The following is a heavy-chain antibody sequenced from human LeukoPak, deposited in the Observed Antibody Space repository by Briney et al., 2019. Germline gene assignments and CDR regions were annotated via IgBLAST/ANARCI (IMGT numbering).Heavy chain of an antibody. J-gene: IGHJ4*02. D-gene: IGHD5-24*01. CDR1: GSPFTSFW. V-gene: IGHV5-51*01. CDR2: IYPGDSVT. Sequence: GESLKISCKGTGSPFTSFWIGWGRQMPGKGLEWMGIIYPGDSVTRYSPSFQGQVTISADKSISTAYLQWSSLKASDTDMYYCARRGDGYNLNFDYWGQGTLVTVSS. CDR3: ARRGDGYNLNFDY.